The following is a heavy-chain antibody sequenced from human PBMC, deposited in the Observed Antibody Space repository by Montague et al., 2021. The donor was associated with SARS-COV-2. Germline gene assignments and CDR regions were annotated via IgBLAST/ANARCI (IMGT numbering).Heavy chain of an antibody. V-gene: IGHV4-59*12. CDR1: GGSISSYY. D-gene: IGHD3-3*01. CDR2: IYYSGST. CDR3: ARGQRQRFSVFGVLAGCPELKHCALDV. Sequence: SETLSLTCTVSGGSISSYYWSWIRQPPGKGLEWIGYIYYSGSTNYNPSLKSRVTISVDTSKNQFSLKLRSVTAADTAVYFCARGQRQRFSVFGVLAGCPELKHCALDVWGLGITVTVS. J-gene: IGHJ6*02.